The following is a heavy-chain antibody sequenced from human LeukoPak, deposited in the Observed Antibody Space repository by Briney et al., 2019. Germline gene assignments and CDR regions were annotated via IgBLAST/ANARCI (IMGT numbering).Heavy chain of an antibody. J-gene: IGHJ4*02. V-gene: IGHV3-48*04. CDR1: GFTFSSYS. CDR3: AKRSGINYGYFDS. Sequence: GGSLRLSCAASGFTFSSYSMSWIRQAPGKGLEWVSYISSSGSTIYYADSVKGRFNISRDNAKNSLYLQMNSLRAEDTAVYYCAKRSGINYGYFDSWGQGALVTVSS. D-gene: IGHD1-26*01. CDR2: ISSSGSTI.